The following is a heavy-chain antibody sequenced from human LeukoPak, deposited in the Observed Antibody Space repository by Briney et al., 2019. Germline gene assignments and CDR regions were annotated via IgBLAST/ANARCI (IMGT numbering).Heavy chain of an antibody. V-gene: IGHV3-53*01. D-gene: IGHD3-16*01. Sequence: GGSLRLSCAASGFTVSSNYMSWVRQAPGKGLEWVSVIYSGGSTYYADSVKGRFTISRDNSKNTLYLQMNSLRAEDTAVYFCAKTMGLIDHDYWGQGTLVTVSS. CDR1: GFTVSSNY. CDR3: AKTMGLIDHDY. CDR2: IYSGGST. J-gene: IGHJ4*02.